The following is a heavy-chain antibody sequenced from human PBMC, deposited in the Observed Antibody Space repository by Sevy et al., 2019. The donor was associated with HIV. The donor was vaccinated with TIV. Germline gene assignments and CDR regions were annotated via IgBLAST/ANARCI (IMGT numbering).Heavy chain of an antibody. V-gene: IGHV1-18*01. CDR3: ARDTIITIFGVVTNQHGMDV. Sequence: ASVKVSCKASGYTFTSYGISWVRQAPGQGLEWMGWISACNGNTNYAQKLQGRVTMTTYTSTSTAYMELRSLRSDDTAVYYCARDTIITIFGVVTNQHGMDVWGQGTTVTVSS. D-gene: IGHD3-3*01. CDR2: ISACNGNT. CDR1: GYTFTSYG. J-gene: IGHJ6*02.